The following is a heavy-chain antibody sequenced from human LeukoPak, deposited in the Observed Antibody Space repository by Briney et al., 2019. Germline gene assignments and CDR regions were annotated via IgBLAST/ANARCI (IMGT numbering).Heavy chain of an antibody. J-gene: IGHJ6*02. CDR1: GYNFNNYA. CDR3: ARGTRMVRGVPYYYYYGMDV. Sequence: ASVKVSCQASGYNFNNYAMNWVRQAPGQRLEWMGWINAGNGNTKYSQKFQGRVTITRDTSASTAYMELSSLRSEDTAVYYCARGTRMVRGVPYYYYYGMDVWGQGTTVTVSS. D-gene: IGHD3-10*01. CDR2: INAGNGNT. V-gene: IGHV1-3*01.